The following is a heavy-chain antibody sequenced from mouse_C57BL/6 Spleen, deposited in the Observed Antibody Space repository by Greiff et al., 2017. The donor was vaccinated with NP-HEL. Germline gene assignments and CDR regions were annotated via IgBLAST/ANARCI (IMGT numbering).Heavy chain of an antibody. CDR3: AREGMDYYYGNYFDY. D-gene: IGHD1-1*01. CDR2: INPSNGGT. CDR1: GYTFTSYW. V-gene: IGHV1-53*01. Sequence: QVQLKQPGTELVKPGASVKLSCKASGYTFTSYWMHWVKQRPGQGLEWIGNINPSNGGTNYNEKFKSKATLTVDKSSSTAYMQLSSLTSEDSAVYYCAREGMDYYYGNYFDYWGQGTTLTVSS. J-gene: IGHJ2*01.